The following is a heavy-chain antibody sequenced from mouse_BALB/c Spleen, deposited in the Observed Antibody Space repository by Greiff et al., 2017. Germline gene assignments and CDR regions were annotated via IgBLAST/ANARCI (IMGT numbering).Heavy chain of an antibody. J-gene: IGHJ3*01. V-gene: IGHV5-9-4*01. CDR2: ISSGGSYT. CDR1: GFTFSSYA. CDR3: ARDDGYLPWFAY. Sequence: EVMLVESGGGLVKPGGSLKLSCAASGFTFSSYAMSWVRQSPEKRLEWVAEISSGGSYTYYPDTVTGRFTISRDNAKNTLYLEMSSLRSEDTAMYYCARDDGYLPWFAYWGQGTLVTVSA. D-gene: IGHD2-3*01.